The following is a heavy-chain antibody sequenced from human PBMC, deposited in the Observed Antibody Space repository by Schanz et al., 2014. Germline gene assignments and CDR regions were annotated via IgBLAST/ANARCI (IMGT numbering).Heavy chain of an antibody. Sequence: EVQLVESGGGLAQPGGSLRLSCAASGITFSGYSMNWVRQAPGKGLEWVSYISGSSSTKYYADSVKGRFTISRDNGKNSFYLKMNSLRAGDTAVYFCARVYESDLYPPRHDAFDVWGQGTMVTVSS. CDR1: GITFSGYS. V-gene: IGHV3-48*01. D-gene: IGHD3-22*01. CDR3: ARVYESDLYPPRHDAFDV. J-gene: IGHJ3*01. CDR2: ISGSSSTK.